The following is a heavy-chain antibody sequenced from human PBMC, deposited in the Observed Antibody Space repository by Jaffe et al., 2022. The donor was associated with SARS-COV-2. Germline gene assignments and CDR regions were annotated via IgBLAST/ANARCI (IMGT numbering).Heavy chain of an antibody. J-gene: IGHJ4*02. V-gene: IGHV3-9*01. CDR1: GFTFDDYA. Sequence: EVQLVESGGGLVQPGRSLRLSCAASGFTFDDYAMHWVRQAPGKGLEWVSGISWNSGSIGYADSVKGRFTISRDNAKNSLYLQMNSLRAEDTALYYCAKAGIAARGGFDYWGQGTLVTVSS. CDR2: ISWNSGSI. D-gene: IGHD6-6*01. CDR3: AKAGIAARGGFDY.